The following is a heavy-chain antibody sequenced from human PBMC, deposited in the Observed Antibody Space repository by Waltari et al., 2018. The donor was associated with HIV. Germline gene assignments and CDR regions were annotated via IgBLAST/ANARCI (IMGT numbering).Heavy chain of an antibody. Sequence: EVQLVESGGGLVQPGGSLRLSCAASGLTFSSYAMSWVRSAPGKGLEWVSFLSGSGGSTYYADSVKGRVTISRDNSKNTLYLQMNSLRAEDTAVYYCAKGHHGWFGELGDWFDPWGQGTLVTVSS. CDR1: GLTFSSYA. CDR2: LSGSGGST. CDR3: AKGHHGWFGELGDWFDP. J-gene: IGHJ5*02. D-gene: IGHD3-10*01. V-gene: IGHV3-23*04.